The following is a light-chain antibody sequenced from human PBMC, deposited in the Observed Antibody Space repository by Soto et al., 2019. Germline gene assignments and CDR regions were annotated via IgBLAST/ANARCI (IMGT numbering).Light chain of an antibody. CDR3: QQRSNWIT. CDR1: QSVSSY. CDR2: DAS. Sequence: PATLSLSPGERATLSCRASQSVSSYLAWYQQKPGQAPRLLIYDASNRATGIPARFSGSGSGTDFTLTISSLEPEDFAVYFCQQRSNWITFGQGTRLEIK. V-gene: IGKV3-11*01. J-gene: IGKJ5*01.